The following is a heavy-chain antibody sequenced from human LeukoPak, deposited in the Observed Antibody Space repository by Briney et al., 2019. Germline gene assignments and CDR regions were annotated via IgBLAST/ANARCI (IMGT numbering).Heavy chain of an antibody. CDR2: IYTSGST. Sequence: PSQTLSLTCTVSGGSISSGSYYWSWIRQPAGKGLEWIGRIYTSGSTNYNPSLKSRVTISVDTSKNQFSLKLSSVTAADTAVYYSARAVTGIAVAGTHAFDIWGQGTMVTVSS. CDR1: GGSISSGSYY. D-gene: IGHD6-19*01. J-gene: IGHJ3*02. V-gene: IGHV4-61*02. CDR3: ARAVTGIAVAGTHAFDI.